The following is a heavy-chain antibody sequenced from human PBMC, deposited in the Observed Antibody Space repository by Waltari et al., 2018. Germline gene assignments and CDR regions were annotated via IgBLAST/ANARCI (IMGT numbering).Heavy chain of an antibody. CDR1: GFTFSSYW. CDR2: ISSDGSST. Sequence: EVQLVESGGGLVQPGGSLRLSCAASGFTFSSYWMHWVRQAPGKGLVWVSRISSDGSSTSYADSVKGRFTISRDNAKNTLYLQMNSLRAEDTAVYYCASSSSWYYYYYMDVWCKGTTVTVSS. J-gene: IGHJ6*03. V-gene: IGHV3-74*01. CDR3: ASSSSWYYYYYMDV. D-gene: IGHD6-13*01.